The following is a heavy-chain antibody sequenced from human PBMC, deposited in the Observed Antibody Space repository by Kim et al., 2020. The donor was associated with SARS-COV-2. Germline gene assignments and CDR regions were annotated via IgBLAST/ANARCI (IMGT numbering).Heavy chain of an antibody. J-gene: IGHJ4*02. CDR2: YAT. D-gene: IGHD5-12*01. V-gene: IGHV3-73*01. CDR3: TRGRCYDIDY. Sequence: YATAYAASVKGRFTISRDDSRNTAYLQMNRLKTEDTAVYYCTRGRCYDIDYWGQGALVTVSA.